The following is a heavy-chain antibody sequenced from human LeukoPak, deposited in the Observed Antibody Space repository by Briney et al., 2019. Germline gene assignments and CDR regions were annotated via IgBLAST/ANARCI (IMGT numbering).Heavy chain of an antibody. CDR3: ARETSLAGFASGLGFNY. J-gene: IGHJ4*02. CDR2: IYYSGST. CDR1: GGSISSSSYY. V-gene: IGHV4-39*07. D-gene: IGHD6-19*01. Sequence: SETLYPTCTVSGGSISSSSYYWGWIRQPPGKGLEWIGSIYYSGSTYYNPSLKSRVTISVDTSKNQFSLKLSSVTAADTATYYCARETSLAGFASGLGFNYWGQGILVTVSS.